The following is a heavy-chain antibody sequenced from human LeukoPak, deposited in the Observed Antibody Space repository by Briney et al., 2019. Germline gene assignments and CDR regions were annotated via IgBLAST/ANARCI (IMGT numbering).Heavy chain of an antibody. Sequence: PGGSLRLSCAASGFGDYWMDWVRQAPGKGLVWVSRIKSDGTSITYADSVRGRFTISRDNAKNTLYLQMNSLRAEDTALYYCASGYYGDYKSGFDYWGQGTLVTVSS. V-gene: IGHV3-74*01. CDR1: GFGDYW. CDR2: IKSDGTSI. CDR3: ASGYYGDYKSGFDY. J-gene: IGHJ4*02. D-gene: IGHD4-17*01.